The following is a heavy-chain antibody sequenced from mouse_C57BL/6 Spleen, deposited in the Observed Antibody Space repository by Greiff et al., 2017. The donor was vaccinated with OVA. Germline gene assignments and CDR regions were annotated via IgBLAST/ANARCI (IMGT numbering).Heavy chain of an antibody. CDR1: GFTFSSYG. CDR2: ISSGGSYT. CDR3: ARHGPMDY. J-gene: IGHJ4*01. Sequence: EVNVVESGGDLVKPGGSLKLSCAASGFTFSSYGMSWVRQTPDKRLEWVATISSGGSYTYYPDSVKGRFTISRDNAKNNLYLQMSSLKSEDIAMYYCARHGPMDYWGQGTSVTVSS. V-gene: IGHV5-6*01.